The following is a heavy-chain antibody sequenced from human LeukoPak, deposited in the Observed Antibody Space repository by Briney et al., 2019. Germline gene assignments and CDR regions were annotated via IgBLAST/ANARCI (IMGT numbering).Heavy chain of an antibody. CDR2: ISSDGGTK. V-gene: IGHV3-30*03. CDR1: GFTFSNYG. Sequence: GGSLRLSCAASGFTFSNYGMHWVRQAPGKGLEWVAVISSDGGTKYYADSVKGRFTISRDNSKNTLYLEMNSLRTEDTAVYYCARDQGGVGYWGQGTLVTVSS. CDR3: ARDQGGVGY. D-gene: IGHD3-16*01. J-gene: IGHJ4*02.